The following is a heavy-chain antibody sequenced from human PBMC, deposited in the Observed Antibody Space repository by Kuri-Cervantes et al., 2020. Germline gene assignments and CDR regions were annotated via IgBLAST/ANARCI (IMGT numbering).Heavy chain of an antibody. Sequence: GSLRLSCTSYGGSGSFSDYYWNWIRQPPGKGLEWIGRIHHSGSTHYSPSLKSRVTISVDTSKNQFSLKVTSVTAADTAVYYCARSFDGHQAFDIWGQGTMVTVSS. J-gene: IGHJ3*02. CDR2: IHHSGST. CDR3: ARSFDGHQAFDI. V-gene: IGHV4-34*01. CDR1: GGSGSFSDYY. D-gene: IGHD3/OR15-3a*01.